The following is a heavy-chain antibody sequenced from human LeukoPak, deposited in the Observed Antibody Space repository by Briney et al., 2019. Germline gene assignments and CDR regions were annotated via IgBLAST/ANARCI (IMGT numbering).Heavy chain of an antibody. CDR3: ARDVRQYYYGSGSYLFDP. CDR2: ISSSSSYI. CDR1: GFTISSYS. Sequence: GGSLRLSCAASGFTISSYSMNWVRQAPGKGLEWVSSISSSSSYIYYADSVKGRFTISRDNAKNSLYLQMNSLRAEDTAVYYCARDVRQYYYGSGSYLFDPWGQGTLVTVSS. J-gene: IGHJ5*02. V-gene: IGHV3-21*01. D-gene: IGHD3-10*01.